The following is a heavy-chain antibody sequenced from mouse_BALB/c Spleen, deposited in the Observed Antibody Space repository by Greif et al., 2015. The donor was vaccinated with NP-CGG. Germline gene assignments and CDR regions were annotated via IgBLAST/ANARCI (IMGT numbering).Heavy chain of an antibody. CDR2: ILPGSGST. J-gene: IGHJ2*01. CDR1: GYTFSSYW. CDR3: ARKGYGYDYFDY. D-gene: IGHD2-2*01. V-gene: IGHV1-9*01. Sequence: VQGVESGAELMKPGASVKISCKATGYTFSSYWIEWVKQRPGHGLEWIGEILPGSGSTNYNEKFKGKATFTSDTSSNTAYMQLSSLTSEDSAVYYCARKGYGYDYFDYWGQGTTLTVSS.